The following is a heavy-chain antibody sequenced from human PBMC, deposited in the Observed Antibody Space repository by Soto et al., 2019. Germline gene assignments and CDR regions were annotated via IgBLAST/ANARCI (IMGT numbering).Heavy chain of an antibody. CDR1: GGSMTNYY. V-gene: IGHV4-59*08. Sequence: SETLSLTCTVAGGSMTNYYWRWIRQPPGKGLEWIANIYYSGITNYNPSHRSRITISVDTSKNQFSLKMSSVTAEDTAVYYCERHGEFYVSSGYPCSESYYPVMAVRGNGTTVPVSS. J-gene: IGHJ6*04. CDR2: IYYSGIT. CDR3: ERHGEFYVSSGYPCSESYYPVMAV. D-gene: IGHD3-22*01.